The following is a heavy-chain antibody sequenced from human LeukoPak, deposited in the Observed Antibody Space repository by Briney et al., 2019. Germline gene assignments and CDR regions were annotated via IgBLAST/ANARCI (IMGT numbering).Heavy chain of an antibody. CDR1: GFTFSSYW. J-gene: IGHJ3*02. D-gene: IGHD3-22*01. CDR3: ARGHRGIYYDSSGYYRYDAFDI. CDR2: INHSGST. V-gene: IGHV4-34*01. Sequence: GSLRLSCAASGFTFSSYWMSWVRQPPGKGLEWIGEINHSGSTNYNPSLKSRVTISVDTSKNQFSLKLSSVTAADTAVYYCARGHRGIYYDSSGYYRYDAFDIWGQGTMVTVSS.